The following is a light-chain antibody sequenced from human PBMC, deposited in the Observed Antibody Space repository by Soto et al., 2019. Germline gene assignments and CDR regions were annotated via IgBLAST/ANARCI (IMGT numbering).Light chain of an antibody. J-gene: IGKJ1*01. CDR1: QSVSSSY. CDR2: GAS. Sequence: EIVLTQSPGTLSLSPGERATLSCRASQSVSSSYFAWYQQKPDQAPRLLIYGASNRATGIPDRFSGSGSGTDFTLTISRLEPEDFAVYYCQQYGRSLWTFGQGTKVEIK. V-gene: IGKV3-20*01. CDR3: QQYGRSLWT.